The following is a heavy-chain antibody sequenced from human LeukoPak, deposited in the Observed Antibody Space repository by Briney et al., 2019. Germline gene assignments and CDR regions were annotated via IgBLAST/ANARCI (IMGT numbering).Heavy chain of an antibody. Sequence: GGSLRLSCAASGFTFSSYGMHWVRQAPGKGLEWVAVISYDGSNKYYADSVKGRFTISRDNSKNTLYLQMNSLRAEDTAVYYCAKDMRAAAGTTVDYWGQGTLVTVSS. CDR2: ISYDGSNK. D-gene: IGHD6-13*01. J-gene: IGHJ4*02. CDR3: AKDMRAAAGTTVDY. V-gene: IGHV3-30*18. CDR1: GFTFSSYG.